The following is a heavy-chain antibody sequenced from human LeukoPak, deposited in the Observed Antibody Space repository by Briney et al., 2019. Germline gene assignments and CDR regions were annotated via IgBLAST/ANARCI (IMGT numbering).Heavy chain of an antibody. CDR1: GVSISSSSYY. V-gene: IGHV4-61*05. CDR2: IYYSGST. D-gene: IGHD3-3*01. CDR3: ASFLYYDFWSGYYNDNWFDP. J-gene: IGHJ5*02. Sequence: SETLSLTCTVSGVSISSSSYYWGWIRQPPGKGLEWIGYIYYSGSTNYNPSLKSRVTISVDTSKNQFSLKLSSVTAADTAVYYCASFLYYDFWSGYYNDNWFDPWGQGTLVIVSS.